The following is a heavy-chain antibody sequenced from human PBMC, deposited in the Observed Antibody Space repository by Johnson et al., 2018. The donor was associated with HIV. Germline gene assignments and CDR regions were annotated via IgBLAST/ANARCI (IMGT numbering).Heavy chain of an antibody. D-gene: IGHD1-1*01. Sequence: VQLVESGGGVVQPGRSLRLSCAASGFTFSSYGMHWVRQAPGKGLEWVANIKQDGSEKHYVDSMKGRFTISRDNAKNSLYLQMNSLRAEDTAVYYCARSTGCYDASDIWGQGTMVTVSS. CDR1: GFTFSSYG. CDR2: IKQDGSEK. CDR3: ARSTGCYDASDI. V-gene: IGHV3-7*01. J-gene: IGHJ3*02.